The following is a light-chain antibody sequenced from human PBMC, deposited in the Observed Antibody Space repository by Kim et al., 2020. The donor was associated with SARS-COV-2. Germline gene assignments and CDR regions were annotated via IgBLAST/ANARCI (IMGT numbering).Light chain of an antibody. Sequence: ATSPMAKITRGGKNSGSKTMHWYQQKPGQDPLLFIYSDSNRPSGIPERFSASNPGNTTTLTISRIEAGDEADYYCQVWDSSSDHWVFGGGTQLTVL. CDR2: SDS. J-gene: IGLJ3*02. V-gene: IGLV3-12*01. CDR1: NSGSKT. CDR3: QVWDSSSDHWV.